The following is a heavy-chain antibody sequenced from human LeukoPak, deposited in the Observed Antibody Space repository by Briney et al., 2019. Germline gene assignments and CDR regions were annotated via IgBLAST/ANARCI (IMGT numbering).Heavy chain of an antibody. Sequence: PGGSLRLFCSASGFAFSYYAMHWVRQAPGKALEYVSGFSSDGDKTFYADSVKGRFTISRDNSKNTLYLQMSSLRAEDTATYYCVKELILMPRGGSFDYWGQGTRVTVSS. CDR2: FSSDGDKT. V-gene: IGHV3-64D*06. D-gene: IGHD3-10*01. J-gene: IGHJ4*02. CDR1: GFAFSYYA. CDR3: VKELILMPRGGSFDY.